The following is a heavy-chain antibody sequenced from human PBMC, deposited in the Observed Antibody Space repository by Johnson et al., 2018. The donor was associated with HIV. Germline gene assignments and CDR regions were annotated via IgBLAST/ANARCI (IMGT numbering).Heavy chain of an antibody. CDR3: ARDSVILVDGAFDI. J-gene: IGHJ3*02. CDR1: GFTFSSYW. Sequence: VQLVESGGGLVQPGGSLRLSCAASGFTFSSYWMSWVRQAPGKGLAWVDNIKQDGREQYYVDSVKGRFTISRDNAKNSLYLQMNSLRAEDTAVYYCARDSVILVDGAFDIWGQGTMVTVSS. CDR2: IKQDGREQ. V-gene: IGHV3-7*03. D-gene: IGHD2-15*01.